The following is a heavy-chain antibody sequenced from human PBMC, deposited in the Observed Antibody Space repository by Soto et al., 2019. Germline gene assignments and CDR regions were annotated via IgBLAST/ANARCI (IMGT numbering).Heavy chain of an antibody. CDR1: GGTLSDHG. CDR2: TIPVFNTA. V-gene: IGHV1-69*06. D-gene: IGHD3-10*01. J-gene: IGHJ3*02. CDR3: ARGVXGSGSYYTGPSAFDI. Sequence: QVQLEQSGAEVKKPGSSVKVSCKASGGTLSDHGVAWLRQAPGQGLEWMGGTIPVFNTAKYAQKFQGRVTVTADKFTNIAYMELSSLRSEDTAFYFCARGVXGSGSYYTGPSAFDIWGQGTMVIVSS.